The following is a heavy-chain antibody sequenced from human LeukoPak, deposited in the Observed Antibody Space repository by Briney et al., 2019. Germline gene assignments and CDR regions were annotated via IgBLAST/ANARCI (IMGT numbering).Heavy chain of an antibody. CDR3: ARDRRQGMVRGAHGMDV. CDR1: GGSISSYY. J-gene: IGHJ6*02. D-gene: IGHD3-10*01. Sequence: KASETLSLTCTVSGGSISSYYWSWIRQPPGKGLKWIGYIYYSGSTNYNPSLKSRVTISVDTSKNQFSLKLSSVTAADTAVYYCARDRRQGMVRGAHGMDVWGQGTTVTVSS. V-gene: IGHV4-59*01. CDR2: IYYSGST.